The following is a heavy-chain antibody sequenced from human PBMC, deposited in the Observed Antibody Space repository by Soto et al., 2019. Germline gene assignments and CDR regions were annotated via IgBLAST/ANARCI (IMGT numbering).Heavy chain of an antibody. Sequence: QVQLVQSGAEVKKPGASVKVSCKASGYTFTSYGISWVRQAPGQGLEWMGWISAYNGNTNYAQKLQGRVTMTTDTSTSTGYMELRSLRSDDTAVYYCARDGAPYGDPLDAFDIWGQGTMVTVSS. CDR1: GYTFTSYG. CDR3: ARDGAPYGDPLDAFDI. CDR2: ISAYNGNT. V-gene: IGHV1-18*01. D-gene: IGHD4-17*01. J-gene: IGHJ3*02.